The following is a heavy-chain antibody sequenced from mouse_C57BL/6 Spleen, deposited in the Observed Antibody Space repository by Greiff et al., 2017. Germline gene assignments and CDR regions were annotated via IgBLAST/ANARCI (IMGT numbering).Heavy chain of an antibody. J-gene: IGHJ4*01. CDR2: INPSSGYT. Sequence: QVQLQQSGAELARPGASVKMSCKASGYTFTSYTMHWVKQRPGPGLEWIGYINPSSGYTKYNQKFKDKATLTADKSSSTAYMQLSSLTSEDSAVYYCASPAEDRMDYWGQGTSVTVSS. V-gene: IGHV1-4*01. CDR3: ASPAEDRMDY. CDR1: GYTFTSYT.